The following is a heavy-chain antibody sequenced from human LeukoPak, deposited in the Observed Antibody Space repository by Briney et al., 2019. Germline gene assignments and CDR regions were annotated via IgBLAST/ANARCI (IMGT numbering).Heavy chain of an antibody. D-gene: IGHD3-22*01. Sequence: GGSLRLSCAASRVTLSSYWTNWGRQAPGKGLERVANIKQDGSEKNYVDSVKGRFTISRDNAKDSLYLQMNRLRVEDTAVYYCARGHYYDSSGYPGGYWGQGTLVTVSS. CDR3: ARGHYYDSSGYPGGY. J-gene: IGHJ4*02. V-gene: IGHV3-7*01. CDR2: IKQDGSEK. CDR1: RVTLSSYW.